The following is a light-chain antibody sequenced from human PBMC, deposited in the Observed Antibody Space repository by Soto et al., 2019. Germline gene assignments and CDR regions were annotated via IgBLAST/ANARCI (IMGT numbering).Light chain of an antibody. Sequence: EIVLTQSPATLSLSPGEGATLSCRASQSVSRYLAWYQQKPGQAPRLLIYDASNRATGIPARFSGSGSGTDFTLTISSLEPEDFAVYYCQKYGSYPWAFGQGTRVEV. J-gene: IGKJ1*01. CDR3: QKYGSYPWA. CDR1: QSVSRY. CDR2: DAS. V-gene: IGKV3-11*01.